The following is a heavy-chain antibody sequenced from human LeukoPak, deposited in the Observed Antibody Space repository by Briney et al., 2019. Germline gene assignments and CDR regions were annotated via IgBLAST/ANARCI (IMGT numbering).Heavy chain of an antibody. Sequence: SVKVSYKASGGTFSSYAISWVRQAPGQGLEWMGGIIPIFGTANYAQKFQGRVTITTDESTSTAYMELSSLRSEDTAVYYCARDRIAARPEKDDAFDIWGQGTMVTVSS. CDR1: GGTFSSYA. D-gene: IGHD6-6*01. CDR2: IIPIFGTA. CDR3: ARDRIAARPEKDDAFDI. J-gene: IGHJ3*02. V-gene: IGHV1-69*05.